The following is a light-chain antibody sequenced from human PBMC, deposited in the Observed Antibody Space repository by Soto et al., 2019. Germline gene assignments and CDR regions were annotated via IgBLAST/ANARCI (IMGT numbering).Light chain of an antibody. CDR1: QDIGTW. Sequence: DIPLTQSPSSVSASVGDRVTITCRASQDIGTWLAWYQQKPGKAPKLVIYVASNLQSGVPSRFSGAGSGTDFNLTITSLQPEDFATYHCQQADSFPFTFGPGTKVDFK. V-gene: IGKV1-12*01. CDR2: VAS. J-gene: IGKJ3*01. CDR3: QQADSFPFT.